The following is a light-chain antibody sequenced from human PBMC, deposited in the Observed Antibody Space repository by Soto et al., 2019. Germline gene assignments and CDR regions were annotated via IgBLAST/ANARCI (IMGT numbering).Light chain of an antibody. Sequence: AIRMTQSPSSFSASTGDRVTITCRASQGISSYLAWYQQKPVKAPKLLIYAASTLQSGVPSRFSGSGSGTDFTLTISCLQSEDFATYYCQQYYSYPPEITFGQGTRLEIK. CDR3: QQYYSYPPEIT. CDR2: AAS. V-gene: IGKV1-8*01. CDR1: QGISSY. J-gene: IGKJ5*01.